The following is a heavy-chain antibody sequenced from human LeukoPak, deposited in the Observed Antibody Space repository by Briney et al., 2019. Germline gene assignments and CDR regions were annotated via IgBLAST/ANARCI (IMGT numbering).Heavy chain of an antibody. CDR2: ISGSGGST. V-gene: IGHV3-23*01. Sequence: GGSLRLSCAASGFTFSSYAMSWVRQAPGKGLEWVSAISGSGGSTYYADSVKGRFTISRDNSKNTLYLQMNSLRAEDAAVYYCAETTGYSSSWYWFDPWGQGTLVTVSS. J-gene: IGHJ5*02. D-gene: IGHD6-13*01. CDR3: AETTGYSSSWYWFDP. CDR1: GFTFSSYA.